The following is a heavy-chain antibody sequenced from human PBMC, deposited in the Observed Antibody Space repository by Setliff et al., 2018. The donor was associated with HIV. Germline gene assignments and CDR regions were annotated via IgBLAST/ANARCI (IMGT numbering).Heavy chain of an antibody. Sequence: ASVKVSCKASGYTFTNYYMHWVRQAPGQGLEWMGIINPSGGSTSHAQKFQGRVTMTRNTYISTAYMELRRLKSEDTAVYYCATSTLGWSDDAFDIWGQGTMVTVSS. D-gene: IGHD3-3*02. CDR3: ATSTLGWSDDAFDI. J-gene: IGHJ3*02. V-gene: IGHV1-46*01. CDR1: GYTFTNYY. CDR2: INPSGGST.